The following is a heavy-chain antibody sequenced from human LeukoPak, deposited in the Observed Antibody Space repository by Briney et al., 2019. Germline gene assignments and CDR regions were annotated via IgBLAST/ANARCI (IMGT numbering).Heavy chain of an antibody. V-gene: IGHV3-7*01. J-gene: IGHJ4*02. CDR3: ARSPSNYYGSGSYLDY. Sequence: GGSLRLSCAASGFTFSSYWMSWVRQAPGKGLEWVANIKQDGSEKYYVDSVKGRFTISRDNAKNSLYLQMNSLRAEDTAVYYCARSPSNYYGSGSYLDYWGQGTLVTVSS. D-gene: IGHD3-10*01. CDR2: IKQDGSEK. CDR1: GFTFSSYW.